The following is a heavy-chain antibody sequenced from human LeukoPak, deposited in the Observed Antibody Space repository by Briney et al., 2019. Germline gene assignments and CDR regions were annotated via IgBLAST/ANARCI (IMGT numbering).Heavy chain of an antibody. V-gene: IGHV4-34*01. J-gene: IGHJ4*02. CDR1: GGSFSGYY. D-gene: IGHD6-19*01. CDR3: ARGQRSGWYQTLIDY. CDR2: INHSGST. Sequence: SETLSLTCAVYGGSFSGYYWSWIRQPPGKGLEWIGEINHSGSTNYNPSLKSRVTISVDTSKNQFSLKLSSVTAADTAVYYRARGQRSGWYQTLIDYWGQGTLVTVSS.